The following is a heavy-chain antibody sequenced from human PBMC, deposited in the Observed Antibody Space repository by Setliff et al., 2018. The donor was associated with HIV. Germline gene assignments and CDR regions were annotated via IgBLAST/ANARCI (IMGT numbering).Heavy chain of an antibody. CDR1: GGSINSRTHY. CDR2: IFYSGIN. D-gene: IGHD1-26*01. Sequence: PSETLSLTCNVSGGSINSRTHYWGWMRQPPGKGLEWIGSIFYSGINYYNPSLEGRITLSIDLSKSQFSLKLTSVTAADSALYFCVRQSGSFWYVDPWGQGTQVTVSS. J-gene: IGHJ5*02. CDR3: VRQSGSFWYVDP. V-gene: IGHV4-39*01.